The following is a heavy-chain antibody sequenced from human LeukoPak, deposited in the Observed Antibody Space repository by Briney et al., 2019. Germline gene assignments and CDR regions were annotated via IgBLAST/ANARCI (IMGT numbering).Heavy chain of an antibody. Sequence: GRSLRLSCAASGFTFSSYGMHWVRQAPGKGLEWVSVIWYDGSNKYYADSVKGRFTISRDNSKNTLYLQMNSLRAEDTAVYYCAREVNMVRGFDYWGQGTLVTVSS. J-gene: IGHJ4*02. CDR1: GFTFSSYG. D-gene: IGHD3-10*01. CDR2: IWYDGSNK. V-gene: IGHV3-33*08. CDR3: AREVNMVRGFDY.